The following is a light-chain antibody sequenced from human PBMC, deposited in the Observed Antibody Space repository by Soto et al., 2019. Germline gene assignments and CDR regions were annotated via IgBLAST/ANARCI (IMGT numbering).Light chain of an antibody. CDR3: CSYAGTTTFVV. CDR2: EGT. J-gene: IGLJ2*01. Sequence: QSVLTQPASVSGSPGQTITISCTGTSSDIGNYNLVSWYQQHPGKAPKLMIYEGTKRPSGVSNRFSASKSGNTASLSISGLQTDDEADYYCCSYAGTTTFVVFGGGTKLTVL. CDR1: SSDIGNYNL. V-gene: IGLV2-23*03.